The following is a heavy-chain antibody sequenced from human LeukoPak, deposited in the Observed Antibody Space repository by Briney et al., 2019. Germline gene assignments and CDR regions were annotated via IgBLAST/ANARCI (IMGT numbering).Heavy chain of an antibody. CDR2: ISWYSGSI. Sequence: GGSLRLSCAASGFTFDDYALRWVRQAPGKGLEWVWGISWYSGSILYPDPQQGRFIISRHNDKTFLHLQMHSLGPEDTAFYYDVKAIGVTLLPGDYRGEGTLVTVSS. CDR1: GFTFDDYA. CDR3: VKAIGVTLLPGDY. V-gene: IGHV3-9*01. D-gene: IGHD2/OR15-2a*01. J-gene: IGHJ4*02.